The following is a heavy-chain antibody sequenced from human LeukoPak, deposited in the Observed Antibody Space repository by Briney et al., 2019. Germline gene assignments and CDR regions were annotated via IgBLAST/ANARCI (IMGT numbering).Heavy chain of an antibody. CDR2: IYSSGTT. V-gene: IGHV4-4*07. CDR3: ARDRYDTSVDGHWFFDL. J-gene: IGHJ2*01. D-gene: IGHD3-22*01. Sequence: SETLSLTCTDSGDYINNYYWSWIRQPAGRGLEWIGRIYSSGTTNYNPSLKSRVTMSVDTSKDQFSLKLSSVTAADTAVYYCARDRYDTSVDGHWFFDLWGRGTLVTVSS. CDR1: GDYINNYY.